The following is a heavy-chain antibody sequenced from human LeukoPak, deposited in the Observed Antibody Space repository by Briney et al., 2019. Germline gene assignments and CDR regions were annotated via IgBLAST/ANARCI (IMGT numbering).Heavy chain of an antibody. V-gene: IGHV1-46*01. D-gene: IGHD3-22*01. CDR3: ARGPGGRSGYYPLEDNYYYYYMDV. J-gene: IGHJ6*03. CDR2: INPSGGST. Sequence: ASVKVSCKASGYTFTGYYMHWVRQAPGQGLEWMGIINPSGGSTSYAQKFQGRVTMTTDTSTSTAYMELRSLRSDDTAVYYCARGPGGRSGYYPLEDNYYYYYMDVWGKGTTVTVSS. CDR1: GYTFTGYY.